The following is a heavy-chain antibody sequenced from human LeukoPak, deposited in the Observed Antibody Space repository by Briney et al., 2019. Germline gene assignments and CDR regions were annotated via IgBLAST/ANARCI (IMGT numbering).Heavy chain of an antibody. CDR3: ARAYYYDSSAYYFDY. CDR2: INPNSGGT. D-gene: IGHD3-22*01. J-gene: IGHJ4*02. Sequence: ASVKVSCKASGYTFTAYFMHWARQAPGEGLEWLGRINPNSGGTNYAQKFQDRVTMTRDTSIGTAYMELSRLRSDDTAMYFCARAYYYDSSAYYFDYWGQGTLVTVSS. CDR1: GYTFTAYF. V-gene: IGHV1-2*06.